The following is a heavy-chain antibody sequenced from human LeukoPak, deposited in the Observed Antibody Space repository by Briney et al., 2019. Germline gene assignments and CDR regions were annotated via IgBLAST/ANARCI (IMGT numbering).Heavy chain of an antibody. CDR2: MNPNSGNT. V-gene: IGHV1-8*02. CDR3: ARGRRSWFDP. CDR1: GYTFTGYY. J-gene: IGHJ5*02. Sequence: GASVKVSCKASGYTFTGYYMHWVRQAPGQGLEWMGWMNPNSGNTGYAQKFQGRVTMTRNTSISTAYMELSSLRSEDTAVYYCARGRRSWFDPWGQGTLVTVSS.